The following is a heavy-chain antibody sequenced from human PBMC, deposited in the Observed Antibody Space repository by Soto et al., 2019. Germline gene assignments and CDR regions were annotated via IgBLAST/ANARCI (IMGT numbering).Heavy chain of an antibody. V-gene: IGHV3-21*02. Sequence: EVQLVESGGGLVKPGGSLRLSCTASGFTFSSYNMNWVRQAPGKGLEWVSYISTWSSYSFYADSVKGRFTISRDNSANSLYLQLDSLRDEDTAVYYCARASHDYGALDYWGQGALVTVSS. D-gene: IGHD4-17*01. CDR2: ISTWSSYS. CDR3: ARASHDYGALDY. CDR1: GFTFSSYN. J-gene: IGHJ4*02.